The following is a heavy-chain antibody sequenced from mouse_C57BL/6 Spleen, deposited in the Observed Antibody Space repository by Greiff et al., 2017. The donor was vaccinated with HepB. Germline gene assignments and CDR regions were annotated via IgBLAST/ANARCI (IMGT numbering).Heavy chain of an antibody. CDR2: INPGSGGT. CDR1: GYAFTNYL. D-gene: IGHD2-3*01. J-gene: IGHJ2*01. V-gene: IGHV1-54*01. Sequence: QVQLQQSGAELVRPGTSVKVSCKASGYAFTNYLIEWVKQRPGQGLELIGVINPGSGGTNYNEKFKGKATLTADKSSSTAYMQLSSLTSEDSAVYFCARRDGYYVDYWGQGTTLTVSS. CDR3: ARRDGYYVDY.